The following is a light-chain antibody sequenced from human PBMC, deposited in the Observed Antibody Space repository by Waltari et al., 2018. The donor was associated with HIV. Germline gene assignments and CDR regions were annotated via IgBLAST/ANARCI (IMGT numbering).Light chain of an antibody. V-gene: IGLV3-25*03. CDR3: LSADSSGTYV. CDR2: KNT. J-gene: IGLJ1*01. Sequence: SSELTQPPSVSVSPGQTARITCSGDASPKPYTHWFQQKPGQAPLVVIHKNTEGPSGIPERFSASRSGTTVTLTISGVQTDDEADYYCLSADSSGTYVFGPGTTVTVL. CDR1: ASPKPY.